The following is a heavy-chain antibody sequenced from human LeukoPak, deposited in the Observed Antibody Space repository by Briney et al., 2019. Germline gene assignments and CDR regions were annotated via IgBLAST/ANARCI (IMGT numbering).Heavy chain of an antibody. D-gene: IGHD4-17*01. J-gene: IGHJ6*02. V-gene: IGHV3-30-3*01. Sequence: GGSLRLSCAASGFSFSSYAMPWVRQAPGKGLEWVAVRSYDGSNEYYADSVKGRFTISRDNSKNTLYLQMNSLRAEVTAVYYCARAGTVTTYYPMDVWGQGATVTVSS. CDR1: GFSFSSYA. CDR2: RSYDGSNE. CDR3: ARAGTVTTYYPMDV.